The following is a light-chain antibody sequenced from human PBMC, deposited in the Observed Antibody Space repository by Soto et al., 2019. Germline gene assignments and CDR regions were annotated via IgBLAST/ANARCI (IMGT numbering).Light chain of an antibody. CDR1: QSISSY. Sequence: DIQMTQSPSSLSASVGERVTITCRASQSISSYLNWYQQKPGKAPKLLIYAASSLQSGVPSRFSSSGSGTDFTLTISSLQPEDFATYYCQQSYSTPYTFGQGTKLEIK. CDR3: QQSYSTPYT. J-gene: IGKJ2*01. V-gene: IGKV1-39*01. CDR2: AAS.